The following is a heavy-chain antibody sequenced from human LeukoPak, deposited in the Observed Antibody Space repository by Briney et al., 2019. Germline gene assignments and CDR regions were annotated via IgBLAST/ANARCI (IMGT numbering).Heavy chain of an antibody. CDR3: ARLSFPSNWFDP. J-gene: IGHJ5*02. CDR1: GYTFTSYD. D-gene: IGHD3-10*01. CDR2: ISAYNGNT. V-gene: IGHV1-18*01. Sequence: ASVKVSCKASGYTFTSYDINWVRQAPGQGLEWMGWISAYNGNTNYAQKLQGRVTTTTDTSTSTAYMELRSLRSDDTAVYYCARLSFPSNWFDPWGQGTLVTVSS.